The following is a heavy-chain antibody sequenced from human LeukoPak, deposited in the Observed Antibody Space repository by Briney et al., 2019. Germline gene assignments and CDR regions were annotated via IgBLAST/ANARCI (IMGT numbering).Heavy chain of an antibody. Sequence: SVKVSCKASGGTFSSYAISWVRQAPGQGLEWMGGIIPIFGTANYAQKFQGRVTITADESTSTAYMELSSLRSEDTAVYYCASRAYCGGDCYLDYWGQGTLVTVSS. CDR1: GGTFSSYA. CDR3: ASRAYCGGDCYLDY. J-gene: IGHJ4*02. CDR2: IIPIFGTA. D-gene: IGHD2-21*02. V-gene: IGHV1-69*13.